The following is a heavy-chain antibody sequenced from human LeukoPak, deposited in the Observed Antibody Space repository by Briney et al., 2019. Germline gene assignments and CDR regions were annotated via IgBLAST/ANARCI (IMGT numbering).Heavy chain of an antibody. CDR3: ARDQYSYAHAAH. CDR1: GFTFSSYA. D-gene: IGHD5-18*01. V-gene: IGHV3-23*01. J-gene: IGHJ4*02. CDR2: ISSGGGNT. Sequence: GGSLRLSCAASGFTFSSYAMSWVRQAPGKGLEWVSVISSGGGNTYYADSVKGRFTISRDSSKNTLYLQMNSLGAEDTAIYYCARDQYSYAHAAHWGQGTLVTVSS.